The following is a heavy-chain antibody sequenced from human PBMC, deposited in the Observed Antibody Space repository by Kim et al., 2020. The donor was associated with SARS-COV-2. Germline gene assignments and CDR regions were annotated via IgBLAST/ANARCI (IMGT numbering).Heavy chain of an antibody. CDR1: GGSFSGYY. CDR2: INHSGST. D-gene: IGHD6-13*01. CDR3: ARRAAPDNTFDY. Sequence: SETLSLTCAVYGGSFSGYYWSWIRQPPGKGLEWIGEINHSGSTNYNPSLKSRVTISVDTSKNQFSLKLSSVTAADTAAHYRARRAAPDNTFDYWGQGTLV. J-gene: IGHJ4*02. V-gene: IGHV4-34*01.